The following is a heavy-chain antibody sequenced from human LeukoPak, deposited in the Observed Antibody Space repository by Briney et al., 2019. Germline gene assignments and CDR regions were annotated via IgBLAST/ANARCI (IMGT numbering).Heavy chain of an antibody. D-gene: IGHD2-2*01. CDR3: AREAQGCSSTSCYGNWFDP. V-gene: IGHV3-9*01. CDR2: ISWNSGSI. CDR1: GFTFDDYA. Sequence: GGSLRLSCAASGFTFDDYAMHWVRQAPGKGLEWVSGISWNSGSIGYADSVKGRFTISRDNAKNSLYLQMNSLRAEDTAVYYCAREAQGCSSTSCYGNWFDPWGQGTLVTVSS. J-gene: IGHJ5*02.